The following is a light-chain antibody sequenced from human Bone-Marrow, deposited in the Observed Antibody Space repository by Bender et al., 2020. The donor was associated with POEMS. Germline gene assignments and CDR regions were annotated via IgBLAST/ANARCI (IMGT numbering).Light chain of an antibody. V-gene: IGLV3-21*02. CDR1: RIGSHS. Sequence: SYVVTQPPSVSVAPGQTAILTCGGNRIGSHSVHWYQQRPGQAPVLVLYDDRERPSGIPERFSGSNSGDTATLTISGTQALDEADYYCQTWDSGTHGVFGGGTKLTVL. CDR2: DDR. J-gene: IGLJ2*01. CDR3: QTWDSGTHGV.